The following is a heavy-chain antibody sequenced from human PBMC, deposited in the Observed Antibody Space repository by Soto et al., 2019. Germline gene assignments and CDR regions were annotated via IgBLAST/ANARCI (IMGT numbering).Heavy chain of an antibody. V-gene: IGHV4-39*01. D-gene: IGHD2-2*02. J-gene: IGHJ4*02. CDR1: GCSISSGSYY. Sequence: XETLSLTCTVSGCSISSGSYYWGWIRQPPGKGLEWIGSIYYSGTTYYNPSHNPSLKTGVTMSVDPSKSQFSLKLNSVTAADTAVYYCARHLSPILTFDYSGQGTLVTVSS. CDR2: IYYSGTT. CDR3: ARHLSPILTFDY.